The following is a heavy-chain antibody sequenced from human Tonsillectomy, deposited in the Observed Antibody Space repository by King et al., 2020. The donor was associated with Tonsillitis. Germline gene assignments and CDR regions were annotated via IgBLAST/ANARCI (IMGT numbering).Heavy chain of an antibody. CDR2: MNPASGNA. Sequence: QLVQSGAEVKKPGASVKVSCKASGYTFTNYDINWVRQATGRGLEWMGWMNPASGNAGYAQKFHDRVTMTRNTSISTAYMELNSLRSEDTAVYYCARTAGTDYWGQGTLVTVSS. D-gene: IGHD6-19*01. CDR1: GYTFTNYD. V-gene: IGHV1-8*02. CDR3: ARTAGTDY. J-gene: IGHJ4*02.